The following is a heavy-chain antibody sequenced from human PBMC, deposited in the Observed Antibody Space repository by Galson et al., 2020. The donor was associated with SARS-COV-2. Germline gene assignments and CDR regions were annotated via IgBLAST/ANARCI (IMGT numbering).Heavy chain of an antibody. CDR3: GRIRYSGSYGVI. CDR2: INHIGRT. Sequence: SQTLSLTCAVYGGSFSGYYWSWIRQPPGKGLEWIGEINHIGRTNYNSSLKSRVTISVDTSKNQFSLKLSSVTAADTAVYYCGRIRYSGSYGVIWGQGTIVTVSS. J-gene: IGHJ3*02. V-gene: IGHV4-34*01. CDR1: GGSFSGYY. D-gene: IGHD1-26*01.